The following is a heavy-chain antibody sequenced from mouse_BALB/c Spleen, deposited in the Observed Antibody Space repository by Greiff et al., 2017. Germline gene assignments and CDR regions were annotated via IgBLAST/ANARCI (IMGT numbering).Heavy chain of an antibody. Sequence: QVQLKQSGAELAKPGASVKMSCKASGYTFTSYWMHWVKQRPGQGLEWIGYINPSTGYTEYNQKFKDKATLTADKSSSTAYMQLSSLTSEDSAVYYCARKPPLYDYDLDYWGQGTSVTVSS. D-gene: IGHD2-4*01. CDR1: GYTFTSYW. J-gene: IGHJ4*01. V-gene: IGHV1-7*01. CDR2: INPSTGYT. CDR3: ARKPPLYDYDLDY.